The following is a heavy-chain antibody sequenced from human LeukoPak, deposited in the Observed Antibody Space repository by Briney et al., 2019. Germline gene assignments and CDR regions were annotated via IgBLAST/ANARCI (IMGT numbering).Heavy chain of an antibody. Sequence: GESLKISCKGSGYSFTSYWIGWVRQMPGKGLEWMGIIYPGDSDTRYSPSFQGQVTISADKSISTAYLQWSSLKASDTAMYYCARQTDCRSSTSCQTFDAFDIWGQGTMVTVSS. CDR2: IYPGDSDT. D-gene: IGHD2-2*01. CDR3: ARQTDCRSSTSCQTFDAFDI. CDR1: GYSFTSYW. J-gene: IGHJ3*02. V-gene: IGHV5-51*01.